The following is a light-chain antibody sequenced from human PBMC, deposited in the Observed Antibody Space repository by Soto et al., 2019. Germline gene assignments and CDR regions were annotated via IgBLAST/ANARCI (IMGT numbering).Light chain of an antibody. Sequence: QSVLTQPPSVSGAPGQRVTISCTGSSSNIGAGYDVHWYQQLPGTAPKLLIYGNSNRPSGVPDRFSGSKSGTSASLAITGLQAEDEADYYCQSYDSSLSGFYVFGTGTRS. CDR2: GNS. J-gene: IGLJ1*01. V-gene: IGLV1-40*01. CDR3: QSYDSSLSGFYV. CDR1: SSNIGAGYD.